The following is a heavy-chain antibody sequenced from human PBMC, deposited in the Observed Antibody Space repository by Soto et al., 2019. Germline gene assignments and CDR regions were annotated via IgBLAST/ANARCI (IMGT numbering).Heavy chain of an antibody. D-gene: IGHD2-2*01. CDR3: ARPHYCSSTSCYPSAFDI. J-gene: IGHJ3*02. CDR2: IYPGDSDT. V-gene: IGHV5-51*01. CDR1: GYSFTSYW. Sequence: PGESLKISCKGSGYSFTSYWIGWVRQMPGKGLEWMGIIYPGDSDTRYSPSFQGQVTISADKSISTAYLQWSSLKATDTAMYYCARPHYCSSTSCYPSAFDIWGQGTMVTVSS.